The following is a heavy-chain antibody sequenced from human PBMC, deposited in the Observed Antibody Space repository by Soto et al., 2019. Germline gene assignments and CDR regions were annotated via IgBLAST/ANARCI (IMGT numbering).Heavy chain of an antibody. J-gene: IGHJ6*02. CDR3: ASARYYGVDI. V-gene: IGHV4-30-4*01. Sequence: NPSETLSLTCTVSGGSISSGDYYWSWIRQPPGKGLEWIGYIYYSGGTYYNPSLKSRVTISVDTSQNHFSLQLTSVTAADTAVYHCASARYYGVDIWGQGTTVTVSS. D-gene: IGHD3-10*01. CDR1: GGSISSGDYY. CDR2: IYYSGGT.